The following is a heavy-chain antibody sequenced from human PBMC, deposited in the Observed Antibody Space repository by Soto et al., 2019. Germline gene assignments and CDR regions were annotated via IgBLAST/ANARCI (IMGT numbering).Heavy chain of an antibody. CDR3: ARHSSEWPVPFDY. J-gene: IGHJ4*02. CDR2: IDPSDSYT. CDR1: GYSFTSYW. Sequence: HGESLKISCKGSGYSFTSYWISWVRQMPGKGLEWMGRIDPSDSYTNYSPSFQGHVTISADKSISTAYLQWSSLKASDTAMYYCARHSSEWPVPFDYWGQGTLVTVSS. V-gene: IGHV5-10-1*01. D-gene: IGHD6-19*01.